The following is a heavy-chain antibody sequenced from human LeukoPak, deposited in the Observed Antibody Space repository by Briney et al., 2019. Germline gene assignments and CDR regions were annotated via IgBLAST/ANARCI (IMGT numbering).Heavy chain of an antibody. CDR1: GYTFSDYT. J-gene: IGHJ4*02. CDR3: ARSRELLDFDT. Sequence: AASVKVSCKTSGYTFSDYTIHWVRQAPGQGIEWMGWINPSSNAANYAQRFEGRVSLTRDTSISTADMVLTSLTSDDTGVYYCARSRELLDFDTWGQGTLVNVSS. D-gene: IGHD3-10*01. V-gene: IGHV1-2*02. CDR2: INPSSNAA.